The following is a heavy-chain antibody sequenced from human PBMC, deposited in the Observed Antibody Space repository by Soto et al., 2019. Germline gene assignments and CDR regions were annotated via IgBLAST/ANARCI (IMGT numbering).Heavy chain of an antibody. CDR2: INPSGGST. Sequence: ASVKVSCKASGYTFTSYYLQWLQQAPGQGLEWMGIINPSGGSTSYAQKFQGRVTMTRDTSTSTVYMELSSLRSEDTAVYYCARVYRYYDSSGPPPHAFDIWGQGTMVTVSS. CDR1: GYTFTSYY. V-gene: IGHV1-46*01. D-gene: IGHD3-22*01. CDR3: ARVYRYYDSSGPPPHAFDI. J-gene: IGHJ3*02.